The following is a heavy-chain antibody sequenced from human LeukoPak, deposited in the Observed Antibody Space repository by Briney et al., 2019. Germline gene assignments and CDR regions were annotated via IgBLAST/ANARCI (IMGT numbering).Heavy chain of an antibody. D-gene: IGHD3-10*01. CDR2: IYYSGST. CDR1: GGSISSYY. Sequence: SETLSLTCTVSGGSISSYYWSWIRQPPGKGLEWIGYIYYSGSTNYTPSLKSRVTISVDTSKNQFSLKLSSVTAADTAVYYCARVGAMYYYGSGPHWFDPWGQGTLVTVS. J-gene: IGHJ5*02. V-gene: IGHV4-59*01. CDR3: ARVGAMYYYGSGPHWFDP.